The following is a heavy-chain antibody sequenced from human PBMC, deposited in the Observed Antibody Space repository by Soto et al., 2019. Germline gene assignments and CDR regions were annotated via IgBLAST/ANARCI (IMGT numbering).Heavy chain of an antibody. J-gene: IGHJ5*02. CDR2: INHSGST. V-gene: IGHV4-34*01. CDR3: ARGRRFGVRYLFDP. D-gene: IGHD3-10*01. Sequence: QVQLQQWGAGLLKPSETLSLTCAVYGGSFSGYYWSWIRQPPGKGLEWIGEINHSGSTNYNPSLKSRVTISVDTSKNQFSLKLSSVTAADTAVYYCARGRRFGVRYLFDPWGQGTLVTVSS. CDR1: GGSFSGYY.